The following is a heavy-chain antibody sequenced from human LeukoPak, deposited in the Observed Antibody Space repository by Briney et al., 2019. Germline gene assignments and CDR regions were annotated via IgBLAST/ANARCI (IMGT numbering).Heavy chain of an antibody. J-gene: IGHJ4*02. V-gene: IGHV3-49*04. Sequence: GGSLRLSCAASGFTFSSYSMNWVRQAPGKGLEWVGFIRTKAYGETTAYAASVKGRFTISRDDSKDIVYLQMNSLKIDDTAVYYCTRDRTRFLEWDCWGQGTLVTVSS. CDR2: IRTKAYGETT. D-gene: IGHD3-3*01. CDR1: GFTFSSYS. CDR3: TRDRTRFLEWDC.